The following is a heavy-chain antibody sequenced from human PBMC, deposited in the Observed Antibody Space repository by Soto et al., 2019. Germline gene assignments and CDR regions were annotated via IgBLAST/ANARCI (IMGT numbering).Heavy chain of an antibody. CDR1: AGSISSYY. CDR3: ASLYYFDCHYLGWFDP. D-gene: IGHD3-9*01. V-gene: IGHV4-59*08. J-gene: IGHJ5*02. CDR2: IYYSGST. Sequence: PSETLSLTCTVSAGSISSYYWSWIRQPPEKGLEWIGYIYYSGSTNYNPSLKSRVTISVDTSKNQFSLKLSSVTAAATAVYYCASLYYFDCHYLGWFDPWGQGTLVPVSS.